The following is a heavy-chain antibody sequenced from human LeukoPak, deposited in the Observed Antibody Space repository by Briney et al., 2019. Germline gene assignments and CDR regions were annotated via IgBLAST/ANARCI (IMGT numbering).Heavy chain of an antibody. CDR2: IKHNGDDL. V-gene: IGHV3-7*01. Sequence: GGSLRLSCAASGFTFSSDWMAWVRQGPGKGLEWVANIKHNGDDLNYVDSVEDRFTISRDNAQNSLYLHMTSLRAEDTDVYYCARELRTFDSWGQGTLVTVSS. CDR1: GFTFSSDW. D-gene: IGHD3-16*01. J-gene: IGHJ4*02. CDR3: ARELRTFDS.